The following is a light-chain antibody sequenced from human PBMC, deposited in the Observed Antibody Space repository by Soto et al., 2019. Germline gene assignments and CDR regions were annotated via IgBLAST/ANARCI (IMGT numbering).Light chain of an antibody. J-gene: IGKJ4*01. V-gene: IGKV3-15*01. CDR1: QSVSSN. Sequence: EIVMTQSPATLSVSPGERATLSCRASQSVSSNLAWYQQKPGQAPRLLIYGSSTSASGIPARFSGSRSGTEFTLTISSLQTEDFAVYYCQQYNNCPPLTFGGGTTVDIK. CDR2: GSS. CDR3: QQYNNCPPLT.